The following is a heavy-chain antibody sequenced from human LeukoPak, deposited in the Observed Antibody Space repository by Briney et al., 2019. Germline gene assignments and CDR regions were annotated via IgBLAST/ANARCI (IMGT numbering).Heavy chain of an antibody. V-gene: IGHV4-30-4*01. CDR1: GGSISSGDYH. CDR2: IYYSGST. Sequence: SQTLSLTCTVSGGSISSGDYHWSWIRQPPGKGLEWIGYIYYSGSTYYNPSLKSRVTISVDTSKNQFSLKLSSVTAADTAVYYCARDGRSSYCSGGSCPHWFDPWGQGTLVTVSS. CDR3: ARDGRSSYCSGGSCPHWFDP. D-gene: IGHD2-15*01. J-gene: IGHJ5*02.